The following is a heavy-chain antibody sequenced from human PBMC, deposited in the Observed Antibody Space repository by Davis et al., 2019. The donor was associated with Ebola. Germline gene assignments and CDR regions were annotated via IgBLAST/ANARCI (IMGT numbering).Heavy chain of an antibody. CDR2: IYHSGST. Sequence: PGGSLRLSCTVSGYSISSGYYWGWIRQPPGKGLEWIGSIYHSGSTYYNPSLKSRVTISVDTSKNQFSLKLSSVTAADTAVYYCARGGYGRNWFDPWGQGTLVTVSS. CDR3: ARGGYGRNWFDP. V-gene: IGHV4-38-2*02. J-gene: IGHJ5*02. CDR1: GYSISSGYY. D-gene: IGHD5-12*01.